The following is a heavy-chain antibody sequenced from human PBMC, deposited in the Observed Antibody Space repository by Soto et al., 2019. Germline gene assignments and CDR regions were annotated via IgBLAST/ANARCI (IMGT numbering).Heavy chain of an antibody. CDR3: ARYPYTQGY. Sequence: QVQLVQSGAEVKKPGSSVKVSCKASVGTFSSYAISWVRPAPGQGLAWMGGIIPIFGTANYAQKFQGRVPITADESTSTAYMELSSLRSEDTAVYYCARYPYTQGYWGQGTLVTVSS. D-gene: IGHD2-2*02. V-gene: IGHV1-69*12. CDR1: VGTFSSYA. J-gene: IGHJ4*02. CDR2: IIPIFGTA.